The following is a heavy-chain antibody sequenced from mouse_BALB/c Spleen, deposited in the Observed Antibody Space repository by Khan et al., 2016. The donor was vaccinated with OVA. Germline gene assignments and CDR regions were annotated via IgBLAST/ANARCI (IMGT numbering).Heavy chain of an antibody. D-gene: IGHD1-1*01. J-gene: IGHJ3*01. CDR2: ISYSGNT. Sequence: EVQLQESGPSLVKPSQTLSLTCSVTGDSITSGYWNWIRNFPGNKLEYMGYISYSGNTYYTPSLKSRISITRDKSKNQYYLQLNSVTTEDTATFYCACELRGFTYWGQGTLVTVSA. CDR1: GDSITSGY. V-gene: IGHV3-8*02. CDR3: ACELRGFTY.